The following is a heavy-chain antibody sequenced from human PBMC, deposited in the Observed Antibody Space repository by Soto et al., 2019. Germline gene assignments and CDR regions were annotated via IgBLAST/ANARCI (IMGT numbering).Heavy chain of an antibody. CDR2: ISVSGGST. CDR1: GFTFSSFA. V-gene: IGHV3-23*01. CDR3: ARGISAGKGSPPDF. J-gene: IGHJ4*02. Sequence: PVGSLRLSCAASGFTFSSFAMSWVRQAPGKGLDWVSAISVSGGSTYSADSVKGRFTISSDNSKNTLYLQMSSLRAEDTAVYYCARGISAGKGSPPDFWGQGSLVSVSS. D-gene: IGHD6-13*01.